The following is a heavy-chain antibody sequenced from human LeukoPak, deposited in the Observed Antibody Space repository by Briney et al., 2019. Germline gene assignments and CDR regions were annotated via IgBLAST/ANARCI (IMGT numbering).Heavy chain of an antibody. V-gene: IGHV1-46*01. CDR1: GYTFTSYY. CDR2: INPTGGSS. J-gene: IGHJ5*02. Sequence: ASVKVSCKASGYTFTSYYMHWVRQAPGQGLEWMGLINPTGGSSGYAQKFQGRVTMTRDMSTSTDYTELSSLRSEDTAIYYCARDNSVGDNAWWFDPWGQGTLVTVSS. D-gene: IGHD1-26*01. CDR3: ARDNSVGDNAWWFDP.